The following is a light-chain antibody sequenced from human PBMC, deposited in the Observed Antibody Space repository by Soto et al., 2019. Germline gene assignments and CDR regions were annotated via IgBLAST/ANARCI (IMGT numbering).Light chain of an antibody. Sequence: EIVLTQSPGTLSLSPGERATLSCRASQSVSSSHLVWYQQKPGQAPRLLIYGASSRATAIPDRFSGSGSGTDFTLTISRLEPEGFAVYYCQQYGGSPTFGGGTKVEIK. V-gene: IGKV3-20*01. CDR2: GAS. CDR1: QSVSSSH. CDR3: QQYGGSPT. J-gene: IGKJ4*01.